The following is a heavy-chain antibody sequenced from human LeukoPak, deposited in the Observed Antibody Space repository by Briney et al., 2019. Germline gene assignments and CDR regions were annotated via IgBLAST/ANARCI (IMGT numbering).Heavy chain of an antibody. V-gene: IGHV1-69*13. J-gene: IGHJ5*02. CDR3: ARDSPEGRAAAPIPNWFDP. D-gene: IGHD6-13*01. Sequence: AASVKVSCKASGGTFSSYAISWVRQAPGQGLEWMGGIIPIFGTANYAQKFQGRVTITADESTSTAYMELSSLRSEDTAVHYCARDSPEGRAAAPIPNWFDPWGQGTLVTVSS. CDR2: IIPIFGTA. CDR1: GGTFSSYA.